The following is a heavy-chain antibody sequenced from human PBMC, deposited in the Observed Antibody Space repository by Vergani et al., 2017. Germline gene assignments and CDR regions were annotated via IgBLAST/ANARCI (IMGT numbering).Heavy chain of an antibody. CDR1: GFTFSSYS. D-gene: IGHD3-3*01. CDR2: ISSSSTI. V-gene: IGHV3-48*01. J-gene: IGHJ4*02. CDR3: ARGPPTYDFWSGYWGEGLAEGLDY. Sequence: EVQLVESGGGLVQPGGSLRLSCAASGFTFSSYSMNWVRQAPGKGLEWVSYISSSSTIYYAESVKGRFTISRDNAKNSLYLQMNSLRAEDTAVYYCARGPPTYDFWSGYWGEGLAEGLDYWGQGTLVTVSS.